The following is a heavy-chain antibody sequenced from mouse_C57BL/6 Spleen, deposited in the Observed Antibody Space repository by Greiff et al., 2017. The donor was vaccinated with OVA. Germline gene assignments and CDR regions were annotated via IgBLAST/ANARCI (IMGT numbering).Heavy chain of an antibody. J-gene: IGHJ4*01. CDR1: GFSLTSYG. CDR2: IWSGGST. Sequence: VKLVESGPGLVQPSQSLSITCTVSGFSLTSYGVHWVRQSPGKGLEWLGVIWSGGSTDYNAAFISRLSISKDNSKSQVFFKMNSLQADDTAIYYCARNPDYGSSYGYYAMDYWGQGTSVTVSS. V-gene: IGHV2-2*01. CDR3: ARNPDYGSSYGYYAMDY. D-gene: IGHD1-1*01.